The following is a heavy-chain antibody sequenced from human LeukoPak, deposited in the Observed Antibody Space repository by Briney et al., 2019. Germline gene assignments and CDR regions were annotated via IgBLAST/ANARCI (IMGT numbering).Heavy chain of an antibody. J-gene: IGHJ6*02. Sequence: GRSLRLSCAASGFTFSSYGMHWVRQAPGKGLEWVAVIWYDGSNKYYADSVKGRFTISRDNSKNTLYLQMNNLRAEDAAVYYCARDSASVAYGMDVWGQGTTVTVSS. D-gene: IGHD6-19*01. CDR2: IWYDGSNK. CDR1: GFTFSSYG. CDR3: ARDSASVAYGMDV. V-gene: IGHV3-33*01.